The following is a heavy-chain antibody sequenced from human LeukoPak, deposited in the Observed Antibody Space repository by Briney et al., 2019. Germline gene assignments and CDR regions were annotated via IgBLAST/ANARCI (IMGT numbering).Heavy chain of an antibody. J-gene: IGHJ5*02. D-gene: IGHD1-14*01. CDR2: IYYSGST. Sequence: SETLSLTCTVYGGSISSSSYYWGWIRQPPGKGLEWIGSIYYSGSTYYNPSLKSRVTISVDTSKNQFSLKLSSVTAADTAVYYCARALTHGWFDPWGQGTLVTVSS. V-gene: IGHV4-39*07. CDR3: ARALTHGWFDP. CDR1: GGSISSSSYY.